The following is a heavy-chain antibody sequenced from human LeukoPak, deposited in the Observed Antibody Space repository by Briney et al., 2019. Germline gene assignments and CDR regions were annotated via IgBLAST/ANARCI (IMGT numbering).Heavy chain of an antibody. D-gene: IGHD3-22*01. Sequence: SETLSLTCAVYGESSFSSYYWSWIRQTPGGALEWIGEINHSGYTNYNPSLKSRVTLSIDTSKNQFSLRLNSVTAADTAVYYCSRQVVGSDYWGQGTLVTVSS. J-gene: IGHJ4*02. CDR1: GESSFSSYY. V-gene: IGHV4-34*01. CDR3: SRQVVGSDY. CDR2: INHSGYT.